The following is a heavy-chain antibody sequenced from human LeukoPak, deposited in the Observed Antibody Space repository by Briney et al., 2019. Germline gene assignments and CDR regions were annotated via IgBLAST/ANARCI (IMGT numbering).Heavy chain of an antibody. J-gene: IGHJ4*02. CDR3: ARLVYSSSWHFDY. V-gene: IGHV4-39*01. Sequence: SETLSLTCTVSGGSISSSSYYWGWIRQPPGKGLEWTGSVYYSGRTYHNPSLKSRVTISVDTSKNQFSLKVSSVTAADTAVYYCARLVYSSSWHFDYWGQGTLVTVSS. CDR1: GGSISSSSYY. D-gene: IGHD6-13*01. CDR2: VYYSGRT.